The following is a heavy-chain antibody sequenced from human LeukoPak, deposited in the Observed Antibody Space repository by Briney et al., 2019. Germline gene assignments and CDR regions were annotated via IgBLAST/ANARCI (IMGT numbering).Heavy chain of an antibody. CDR3: ARDRSSDWHFDY. V-gene: IGHV3-21*06. Sequence: GGSLRLSCAASGFTFSNYGMHWVRQTPGKGLEWVSSISSTSSYIYYADSAKGRFTISRDNAKNSLYLQMHSLGAEDTAVYYCARDRSSDWHFDYWGQGTLVTVSS. D-gene: IGHD6-19*01. CDR2: ISSTSSYI. CDR1: GFTFSNYG. J-gene: IGHJ4*02.